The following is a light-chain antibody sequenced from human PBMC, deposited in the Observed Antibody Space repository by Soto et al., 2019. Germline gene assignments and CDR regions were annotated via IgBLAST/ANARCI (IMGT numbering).Light chain of an antibody. J-gene: IGKJ3*01. V-gene: IGKV3-20*01. Sequence: EIVLPQSPGTLSLSPGERAPLSCRASQGVSSSYLAWSQQKPCQAPRLLIYGASSRAPGTPHRFSGSGSGTDFTLTISRLEPEDSAVYYCQQYGTSPIFTFGPGTKLDIK. CDR1: QGVSSSY. CDR3: QQYGTSPIFT. CDR2: GAS.